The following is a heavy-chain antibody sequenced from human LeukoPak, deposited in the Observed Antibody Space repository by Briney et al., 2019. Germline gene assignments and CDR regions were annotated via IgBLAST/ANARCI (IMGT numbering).Heavy chain of an antibody. CDR3: ARETSGAFDI. D-gene: IGHD1-26*01. J-gene: IGHJ3*02. CDR1: GFTFSTYW. CDR2: IKEDGSEK. V-gene: IGHV3-7*01. Sequence: GGSLRLSCAVSGFTFSTYWMSWVRQAPGKGLEWVANIKEDGSEKYYVDSVKGRFTISRDNAKNSLYLQMNSLRAEDTAVYYCARETSGAFDIWGQGTMVTVSS.